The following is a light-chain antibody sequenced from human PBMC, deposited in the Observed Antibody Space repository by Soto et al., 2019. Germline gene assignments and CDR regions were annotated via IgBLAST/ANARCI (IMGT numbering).Light chain of an antibody. CDR2: DAS. Sequence: AIRMTQAPSSSSASTGGRCFITCRATQDIGTYLAWYQQIPGKAPKLLIYDASTLQTGVPSRFSGSGSGTDFTLTSSYLQSEDFGTYYCQQFYKYPRTFGQGTKVEI. J-gene: IGKJ1*01. V-gene: IGKV1-8*01. CDR1: QDIGTY. CDR3: QQFYKYPRT.